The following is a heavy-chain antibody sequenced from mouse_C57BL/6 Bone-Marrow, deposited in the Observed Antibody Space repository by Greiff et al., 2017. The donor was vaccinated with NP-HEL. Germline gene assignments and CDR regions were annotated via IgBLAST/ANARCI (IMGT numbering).Heavy chain of an antibody. D-gene: IGHD2-5*01. V-gene: IGHV5-6*01. CDR1: GFTFSSYG. Sequence: EVHLVESGGDLVKPGGSLKLSCAASGFTFSSYGMSWVRQTPDKRLEWVATISSGGSYTYYPDSVKGRFTISRDNAKNTLYLQMSSLKSEDTAMYYCASPYYSNWYFDVWGTGTTVTVSS. CDR2: ISSGGSYT. J-gene: IGHJ1*03. CDR3: ASPYYSNWYFDV.